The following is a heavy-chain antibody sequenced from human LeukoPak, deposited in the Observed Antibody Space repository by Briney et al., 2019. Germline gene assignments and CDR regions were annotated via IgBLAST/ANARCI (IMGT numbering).Heavy chain of an antibody. CDR3: ARDQAPFSSGFTQFDP. CDR1: GGTFSSYA. Sequence: SVKVSCKSSGGTFSSYAISWVRPAPGQGLEWMGGIIPIFGTANYAQKFQGRVTITTDESTSTAYMELSSLRSEDTAVYYCARDQAPFSSGFTQFDPWGQGTLVTVSS. V-gene: IGHV1-69*05. D-gene: IGHD3-22*01. J-gene: IGHJ5*02. CDR2: IIPIFGTA.